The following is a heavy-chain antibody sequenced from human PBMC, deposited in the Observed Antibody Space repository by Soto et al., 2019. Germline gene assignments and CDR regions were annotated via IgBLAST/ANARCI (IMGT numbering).Heavy chain of an antibody. CDR3: ARDGFFGVVIPDYYYYKEV. CDR2: ISAYNGNT. CDR1: GYTFTSYG. J-gene: IGHJ6*03. D-gene: IGHD3-3*01. V-gene: IGHV1-18*01. Sequence: ASVKVSCKASGYTFTSYGISWVRQAPGQGLEWMGWISAYNGNTNYAQKLQGRVTMTTDTSTSTAYMELRSLRSDDTAVYYCARDGFFGVVIPDYYYYKEVWGKGTTVTVSS.